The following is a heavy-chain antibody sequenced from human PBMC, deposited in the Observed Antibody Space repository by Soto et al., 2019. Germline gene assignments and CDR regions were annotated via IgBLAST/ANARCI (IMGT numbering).Heavy chain of an antibody. V-gene: IGHV4-31*03. CDR3: ARDLGEISMVRGVIKDSYNWFDP. J-gene: IGHJ5*02. CDR1: GGSISSGGYY. CDR2: IYYSGST. D-gene: IGHD3-10*01. Sequence: SETLSLTCTVSGGSISSGGYYWSWIRQHPGKGLEWIGYIYYSGSTYYNPSLKSRVTISVDTSKNQFSLKLSSVTAADTAVYYCARDLGEISMVRGVIKDSYNWFDPWGQGTLVTVPQ.